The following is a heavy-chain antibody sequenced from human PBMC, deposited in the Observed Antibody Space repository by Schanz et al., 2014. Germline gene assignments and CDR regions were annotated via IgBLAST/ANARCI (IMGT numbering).Heavy chain of an antibody. D-gene: IGHD3-10*01. V-gene: IGHV3-30*18. CDR2: VSSDGNND. J-gene: IGHJ3*02. Sequence: VQLVESGGGLVKPGGSLRLSCGVSGFTASSHSMNWVRQAPGKGLEWVALVSSDGNNDYYTDSVKGRVTISRDNSKNTVHLQMNSLRAEDTAVYYCAKGRFGELSAFDIWGQGTMVTVSS. CDR3: AKGRFGELSAFDI. CDR1: GFTASSHS.